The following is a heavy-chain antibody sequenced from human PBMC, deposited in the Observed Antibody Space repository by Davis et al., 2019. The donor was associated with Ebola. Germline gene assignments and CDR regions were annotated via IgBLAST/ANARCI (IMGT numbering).Heavy chain of an antibody. D-gene: IGHD3-22*01. V-gene: IGHV1-2*02. J-gene: IGHJ6*03. Sequence: ASVKVSCKASGYTFTGYYMYWVRQAPGQGLEWMAWINPNSGGTNYAQKFQGRVTMTRDTSISTAYMELSRLRSDDTAVYYCARRGYYDSSGYYFGYYYYMDVWGKGTTVTVSS. CDR3: ARRGYYDSSGYYFGYYYYMDV. CDR1: GYTFTGYY. CDR2: INPNSGGT.